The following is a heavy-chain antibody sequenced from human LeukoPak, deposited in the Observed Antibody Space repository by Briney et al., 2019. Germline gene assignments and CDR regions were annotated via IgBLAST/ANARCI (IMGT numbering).Heavy chain of an antibody. D-gene: IGHD3-22*01. CDR3: ARDYYDSSAFNWFDP. CDR1: GGSISSYY. J-gene: IGHJ5*02. V-gene: IGHV4-38-2*02. Sequence: SETLSLTCTVSGGSISSYYWGWIRQPPGKGLEWIGSIYHSGSTYYNPSLKSRVTISVDTSKNQFSLKLSSVTAADTAVYYCARDYYDSSAFNWFDPWGQGTLVTVSS. CDR2: IYHSGST.